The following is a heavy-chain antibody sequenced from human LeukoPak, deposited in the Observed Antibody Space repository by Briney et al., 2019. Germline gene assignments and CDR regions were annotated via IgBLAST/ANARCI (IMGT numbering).Heavy chain of an antibody. V-gene: IGHV3-30-3*01. Sequence: GGSLRLSCAASGFTLSSYAMHWVHQAPGKGLEWVAIISYDGNNKYYADSVKGRFTISRDNSKNTMDLQMNSLRAEDTAVCYCARDMGESSGYADYWGQGTLVTVSS. CDR1: GFTLSSYA. J-gene: IGHJ4*02. D-gene: IGHD3-22*01. CDR2: ISYDGNNK. CDR3: ARDMGESSGYADY.